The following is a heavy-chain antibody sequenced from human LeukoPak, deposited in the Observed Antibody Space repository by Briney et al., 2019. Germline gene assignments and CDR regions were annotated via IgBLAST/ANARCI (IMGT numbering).Heavy chain of an antibody. J-gene: IGHJ3*02. Sequence: GGSLRLSCAASGFTFSSYSMNWVRQAPGKGLEWVSSISSSSSYIYYADSVKGRFTISRDNAKNSLYLQMNSLRAEDTAVYYCARESCENYDILTGYCTDAFDIWGQGTMVTVSS. D-gene: IGHD3-9*01. CDR2: ISSSSSYI. CDR1: GFTFSSYS. V-gene: IGHV3-21*01. CDR3: ARESCENYDILTGYCTDAFDI.